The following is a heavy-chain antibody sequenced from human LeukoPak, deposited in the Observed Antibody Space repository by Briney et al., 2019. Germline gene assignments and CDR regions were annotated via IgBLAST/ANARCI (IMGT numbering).Heavy chain of an antibody. D-gene: IGHD4-23*01. V-gene: IGHV1-2*02. CDR1: GYTFTGHY. J-gene: IGHJ5*02. CDR2: INPNSGGT. Sequence: ASVKVSCKASGYTFTGHYMHWVRQAPGQGLEWMGWINPNSGGTKYAQKFQGRVTMTRDTSISTAFMEVSSLRSDDTAVYYCAREARAETRGQFDPWGQGTLATVSS. CDR3: AREARAETRGQFDP.